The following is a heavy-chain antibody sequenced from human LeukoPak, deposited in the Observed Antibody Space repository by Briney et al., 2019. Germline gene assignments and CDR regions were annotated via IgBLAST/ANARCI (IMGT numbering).Heavy chain of an antibody. J-gene: IGHJ6*02. CDR3: AKDLRPGYCSSTSCYGHYYYYGMDV. Sequence: GRSLRLSCAASGFTFDDYAMHWVRQAPGKGLEWVSGISWNSGSIGYADSVKGRFTISRDNAKNSLYLQMNSLRAEDTALYYCAKDLRPGYCSSTSCYGHYYYYGMDVWGQGTTVTVSS. V-gene: IGHV3-9*01. CDR2: ISWNSGSI. D-gene: IGHD2-2*01. CDR1: GFTFDDYA.